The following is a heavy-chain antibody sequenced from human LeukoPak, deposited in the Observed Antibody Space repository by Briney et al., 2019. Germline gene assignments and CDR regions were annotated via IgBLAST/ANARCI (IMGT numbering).Heavy chain of an antibody. Sequence: ASVKVSCKVSGYTLTELSMHWVRQAPGKGLEWMGGFDPEDGETIYAQKFQGRVTITADESTSTAYMELSSLRSEDTAVYYCARDLPSIAVATQDNWFDPWGQGTLVTVSS. CDR2: FDPEDGET. J-gene: IGHJ5*02. D-gene: IGHD6-19*01. CDR3: ARDLPSIAVATQDNWFDP. V-gene: IGHV1-24*01. CDR1: GYTLTELS.